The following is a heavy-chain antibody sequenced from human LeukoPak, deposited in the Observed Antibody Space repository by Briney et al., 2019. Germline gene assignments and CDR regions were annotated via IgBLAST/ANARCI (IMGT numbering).Heavy chain of an antibody. J-gene: IGHJ4*02. CDR3: ASPAAGTNFDY. V-gene: IGHV3-7*05. CDR2: IKQDGNEK. CDR1: GFTFSSYW. Sequence: GGSLRLSCAASGFTFSSYWMNWVRQAPGKGLEWVANIKQDGNEKYYVDSVKDRFTISRDNAKNSLYLQMNSLRVEDTAVYYCASPAAGTNFDYWGQGTLVTVSS. D-gene: IGHD6-13*01.